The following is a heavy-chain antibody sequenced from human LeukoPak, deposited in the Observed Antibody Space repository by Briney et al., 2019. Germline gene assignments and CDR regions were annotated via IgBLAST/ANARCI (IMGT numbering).Heavy chain of an antibody. CDR2: ISSSGSTI. CDR1: GFTFSDYY. J-gene: IGHJ4*02. V-gene: IGHV3-11*01. CDR3: ARVEDYYDSSGYLDY. Sequence: GGSLRLSCAASGFTFSDYYMSWIRQAPGKGLEWVSYISSSGSTIYYADSVKGRFTISRDNAKNSLYLQMNSLRAEDTAVHYCARVEDYYDSSGYLDYWGQGTLVTVSS. D-gene: IGHD3-22*01.